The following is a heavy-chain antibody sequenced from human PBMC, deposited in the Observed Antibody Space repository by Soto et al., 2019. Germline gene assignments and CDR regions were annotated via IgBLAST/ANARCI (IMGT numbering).Heavy chain of an antibody. CDR2: ISSSSSYI. CDR3: ARDSDAYYYDSSGYYAGIDY. J-gene: IGHJ4*02. V-gene: IGHV3-21*01. Sequence: GGSLRLSWAASALTFSIYSMNSVRQAPGKRLESVSSISSSSSYIYYADSVKGRFTISRDNAKNSLYLQRNSLSAEDTAVYYCARDSDAYYYDSSGYYAGIDYWGQGTLVTVSS. CDR1: ALTFSIYS. D-gene: IGHD3-22*01.